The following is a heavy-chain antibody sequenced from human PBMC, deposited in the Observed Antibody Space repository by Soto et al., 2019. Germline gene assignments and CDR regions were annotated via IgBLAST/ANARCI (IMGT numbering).Heavy chain of an antibody. CDR1: GGTFRSYV. D-gene: IGHD3-10*01. CDR3: AIESGITRVLDC. J-gene: IGHJ4*03. V-gene: IGHV1-69*18. CDR2: SIPIFGTA. Sequence: QVQLVQSGAEVKKAGSSVKVSCKASGGTFRSYVITWVRQAPGHGLEWMGRSIPIFGTANYAQKFQGRVTIIADESTSIAYMELSSLRSEDTGVYYCAIESGITRVLDCWGQGTMVTVSS.